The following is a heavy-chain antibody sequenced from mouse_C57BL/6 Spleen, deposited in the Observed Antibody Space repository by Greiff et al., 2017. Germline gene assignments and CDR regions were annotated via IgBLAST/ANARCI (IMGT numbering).Heavy chain of an antibody. J-gene: IGHJ2*01. CDR1: GYTFTSYW. V-gene: IGHV1-53*01. CDR2: INPSNGGT. CDR3: ARSLYSVWFDY. D-gene: IGHD2-10*02. Sequence: QVQLQQPGTELVKPGASVKLSCKASGYTFTSYWMHWVKQRPGQGLEWIGNINPSNGGTNYNEKFKSKATLTVDKSSSTAYMQLSSLTSEDAAVYYGARSLYSVWFDYWGQGTTLTVSS.